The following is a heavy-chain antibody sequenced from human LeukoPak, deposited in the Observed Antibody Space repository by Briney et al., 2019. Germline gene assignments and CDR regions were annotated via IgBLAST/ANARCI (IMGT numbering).Heavy chain of an antibody. J-gene: IGHJ3*02. D-gene: IGHD3-22*01. CDR1: GGSISSSSYY. CDR3: ARPFHYYDSSKDAFDI. CDR2: IYYSGST. Sequence: SETLSLTCTVSGGSISSSSYYWGWIRQPPGKGLEWIGSIYYSGSTYYNPSLKSRVTISVDTSKNQFSLKLSSVTAADTAVHYCARPFHYYDSSKDAFDIWGQGTMVTVSS. V-gene: IGHV4-39*01.